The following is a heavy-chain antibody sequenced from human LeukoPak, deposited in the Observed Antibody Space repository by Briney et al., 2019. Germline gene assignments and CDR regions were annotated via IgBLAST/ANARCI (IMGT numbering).Heavy chain of an antibody. CDR1: GFTVSSNY. V-gene: IGHV3-53*01. J-gene: IGHJ5*02. CDR2: IYSTGTT. Sequence: GGSLRLSCAASGFTVSSNYMSWVRQAPGKGLEWVSVIYSTGTTFYADSVKGRFTISRDNSKNTLSLQMNSLRAEDTAVYYCARDNWFDAWGQGTLVTVSS. CDR3: ARDNWFDA.